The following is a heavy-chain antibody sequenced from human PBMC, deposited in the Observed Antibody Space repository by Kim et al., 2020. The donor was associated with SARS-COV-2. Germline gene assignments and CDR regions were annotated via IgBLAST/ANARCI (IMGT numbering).Heavy chain of an antibody. CDR3: ASSGDYYYGMDV. J-gene: IGHJ6*02. CDR2: IYYSGST. V-gene: IGHV4-39*01. CDR1: GGSISSSSYY. Sequence: SETLSLTCTVSGGSISSSSYYWGWIRKPPGKGLEWIGSIYYSGSTYYNPSLKSRVTISVDTSKNQFSLKLSSVTAADTAVYYCASSGDYYYGMDVWGQGTTVTVSS.